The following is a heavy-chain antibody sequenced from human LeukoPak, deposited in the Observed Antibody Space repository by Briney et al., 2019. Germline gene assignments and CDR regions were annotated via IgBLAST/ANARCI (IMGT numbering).Heavy chain of an antibody. J-gene: IGHJ4*02. Sequence: GGSQTLSCAASGFSLSEFVMSWVRQAPGKGLEWVALTRKDISHQYYGDSVKGRFIISRDNSRDTLYLQMNSLRAEDTAVYYCAKGLSNWGNFDHWGQGSLVTVSS. D-gene: IGHD7-27*01. CDR2: TRKDISHQ. CDR3: AKGLSNWGNFDH. V-gene: IGHV3-30*02. CDR1: GFSLSEFV.